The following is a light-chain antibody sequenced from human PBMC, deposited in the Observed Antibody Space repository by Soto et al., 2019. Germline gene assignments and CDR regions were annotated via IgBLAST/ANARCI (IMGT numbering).Light chain of an antibody. V-gene: IGLV2-8*01. J-gene: IGLJ1*01. Sequence: QSLLTQPPSASGSPGQSVTISCTGTSGDVGGYNYVSWCQQHPGKAPKLMIFEVSERPSGVPDRFSASKSGNTASLTVSGLQAEDEADYYCSSYAGSNNYVFGTGTKVTVL. CDR3: SSYAGSNNYV. CDR2: EVS. CDR1: SGDVGGYNY.